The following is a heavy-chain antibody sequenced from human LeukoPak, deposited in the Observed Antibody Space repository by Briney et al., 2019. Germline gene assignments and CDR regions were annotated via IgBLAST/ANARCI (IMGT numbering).Heavy chain of an antibody. CDR1: GYTFATHG. Sequence: ASVNVSCKASGYTFATHGITWVRQAPGQGLEWMGWISGYNGKTKYAQKLQGRVTLTTDTSTSTVYMELRSLTYGDTAVYYCARDVMRSGWYVDDFWGQGTLVPVSS. V-gene: IGHV1-18*01. CDR2: ISGYNGKT. D-gene: IGHD6-19*01. CDR3: ARDVMRSGWYVDDF. J-gene: IGHJ4*02.